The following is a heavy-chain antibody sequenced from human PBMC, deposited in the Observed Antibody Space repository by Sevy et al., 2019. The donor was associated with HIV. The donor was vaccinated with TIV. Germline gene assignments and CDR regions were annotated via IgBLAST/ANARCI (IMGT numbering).Heavy chain of an antibody. Sequence: GGSLRLSCAASGFTFSSYWMSWVRQAPGKGLEWVANIKQDGSEKYYVDSVKGRFTISRDNAKNSLYLQMNSLRAEDTAVYYCARAPGWELLRTGWFDPWRQGTLVTVSS. CDR3: ARAPGWELLRTGWFDP. D-gene: IGHD1-26*01. CDR2: IKQDGSEK. V-gene: IGHV3-7*01. J-gene: IGHJ5*02. CDR1: GFTFSSYW.